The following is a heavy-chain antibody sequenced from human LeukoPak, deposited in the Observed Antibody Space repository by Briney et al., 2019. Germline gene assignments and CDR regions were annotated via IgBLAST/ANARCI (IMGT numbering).Heavy chain of an antibody. CDR2: IYYSGST. Sequence: SETLSLTCTVSGGSISSSSYYWGWIRQPPGKGLEWIGSIYYSGSTYYNPSLKSRVTISVDTSKNQFSLKLSSVTAADTAVYYCAREGEPAALDYWGQGTLVTVSS. J-gene: IGHJ4*02. CDR3: AREGEPAALDY. CDR1: GGSISSSSYY. D-gene: IGHD2-2*01. V-gene: IGHV4-39*07.